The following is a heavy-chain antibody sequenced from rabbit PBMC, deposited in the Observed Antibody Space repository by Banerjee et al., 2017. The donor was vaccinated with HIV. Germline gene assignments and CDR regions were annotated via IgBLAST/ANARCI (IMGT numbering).Heavy chain of an antibody. J-gene: IGHJ4*01. Sequence: QEQLVESGGGLVQPEGSLTLTCKASGFDFNKVAMCWFRQAPGKGPEWIACIGVGDGSTYYASWVNGRFSISSSTSLNTVTLQMTSLTDADTATYYCARGGSNDDFGDPPFNLWGPGTLVTVS. CDR2: IGVGDGST. CDR3: ARGGSNDDFGDPPFNL. CDR1: GFDFNKVA. V-gene: IGHV1S47*01. D-gene: IGHD2-1*01.